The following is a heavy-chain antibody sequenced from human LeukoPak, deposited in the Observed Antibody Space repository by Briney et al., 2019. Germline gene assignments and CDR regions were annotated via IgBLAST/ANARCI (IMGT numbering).Heavy chain of an antibody. Sequence: GGSLRLSCAASGFTFSSHGMSWVRQAPGKGLEWVSGIVGGAGGTYYADSVKGRFTISRDNSKNTLYLQMNSLRAEDTAVYYCAHGSMYQFDYWGQGTLVTVSS. J-gene: IGHJ4*02. V-gene: IGHV3-23*01. CDR2: IVGGAGGT. CDR1: GFTFSSHG. D-gene: IGHD2-2*01. CDR3: AHGSMYQFDY.